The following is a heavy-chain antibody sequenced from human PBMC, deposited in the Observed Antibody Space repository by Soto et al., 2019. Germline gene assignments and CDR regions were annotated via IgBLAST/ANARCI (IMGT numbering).Heavy chain of an antibody. CDR3: AKVSNYDFWSGPSPYNWFDP. V-gene: IGHV3-30*18. Sequence: QVQLVESGGGVVQPGRSLRLSCAASGFTFSSYGMHWVRQAPGKGLEWVAVISYDGSNKYYADSVKGRFTISRDNSKNTLYLQMNSLRAEDTAVYYCAKVSNYDFWSGPSPYNWFDPWGQGTLVTVSS. J-gene: IGHJ5*02. D-gene: IGHD3-3*01. CDR2: ISYDGSNK. CDR1: GFTFSSYG.